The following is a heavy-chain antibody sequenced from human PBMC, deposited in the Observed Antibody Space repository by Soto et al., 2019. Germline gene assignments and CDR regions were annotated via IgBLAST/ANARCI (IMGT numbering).Heavy chain of an antibody. D-gene: IGHD3-22*01. J-gene: IGHJ6*02. CDR1: VFSLSSRGMR. V-gene: IGHV2-70*04. CDR2: IDWDEDK. Sequence: GSGHTLVNPAQTLTLTCSFSVFSLSSRGMRVTWIRQPPGKALEWLARIDWDEDKFYSTSLKTRLSISKDTSKNQVVLTMTNMDPVDTATYYCARMGGYSASYGMDVWGQGTTVTVS. CDR3: ARMGGYSASYGMDV.